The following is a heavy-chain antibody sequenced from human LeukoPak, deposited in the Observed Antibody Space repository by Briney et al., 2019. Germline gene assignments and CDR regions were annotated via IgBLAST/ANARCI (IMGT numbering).Heavy chain of an antibody. CDR1: GFTFSSYG. D-gene: IGHD1-1*01. V-gene: IGHV3-30*18. CDR2: ISFDGSDK. Sequence: GESLKISCAASGFTFSSYGMHWVRQAPGKGLEWVAVISFDGSDKFYAESVKGRFTISRDNSRNTLYLQMNSLRPEDTAVYYCVKDLAGTTFDYWGQGTLVTVSS. J-gene: IGHJ4*02. CDR3: VKDLAGTTFDY.